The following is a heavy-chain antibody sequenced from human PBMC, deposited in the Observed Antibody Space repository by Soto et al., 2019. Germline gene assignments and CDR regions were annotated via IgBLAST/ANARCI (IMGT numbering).Heavy chain of an antibody. CDR1: GFTFSSYG. Sequence: GGSLRLSCAASGFTFSSYGMHWVRQAPGKGLEWVAVISYDGSNKYYADSVKGRFTISRDNSKNTLYLQMNSLRAEDTAVYYCAKESRTEWLLYRGLDYWGQGTLVTVSS. V-gene: IGHV3-30*18. J-gene: IGHJ4*02. CDR3: AKESRTEWLLYRGLDY. CDR2: ISYDGSNK. D-gene: IGHD3-3*01.